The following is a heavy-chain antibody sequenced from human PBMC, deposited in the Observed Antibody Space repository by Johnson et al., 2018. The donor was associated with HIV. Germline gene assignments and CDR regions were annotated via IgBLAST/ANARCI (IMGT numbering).Heavy chain of an antibody. Sequence: QMLLVESGGDLVQPGGSLRLSCVASGFVFSDSHMSWIRQAPGKGLEWISYISNSGSIKYYADSVKGRFTISRENAKNSLYLQMNSLRAGDTAVYYCAKDRVGATSPQAQNAFDIWGQGTMVTVSS. J-gene: IGHJ3*02. CDR3: AKDRVGATSPQAQNAFDI. V-gene: IGHV3-11*04. CDR1: GFVFSDSH. CDR2: ISNSGSIK. D-gene: IGHD1-26*01.